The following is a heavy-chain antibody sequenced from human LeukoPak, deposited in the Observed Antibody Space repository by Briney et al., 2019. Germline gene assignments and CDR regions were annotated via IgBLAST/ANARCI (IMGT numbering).Heavy chain of an antibody. CDR2: TYSSGYT. V-gene: IGHV4-59*13. CDR1: GGSIGSYY. D-gene: IGHD4-11*01. CDR3: ARLDYSKSYAMDV. J-gene: IGHJ6*02. Sequence: ASETLSLTCAVSGGSIGSYYWSWIRHPPGKGLEYIAYTYSSGYTNYNPSLKGRLTISVDTSKNHFSLELSSMTAADTAVYYCARLDYSKSYAMDVWGQGTTVTVSS.